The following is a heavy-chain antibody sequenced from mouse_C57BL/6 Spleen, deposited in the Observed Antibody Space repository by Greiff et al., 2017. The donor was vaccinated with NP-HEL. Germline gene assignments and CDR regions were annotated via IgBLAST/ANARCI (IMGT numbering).Heavy chain of an antibody. J-gene: IGHJ4*01. CDR1: GYTFTSYW. D-gene: IGHD2-5*01. V-gene: IGHV1-53*01. CDR3: ARAYYSNYGYAMDY. Sequence: VQLQQSGTELVKPGASVKLSCKASGYTFTSYWVHWVKQRPGQGLEWVGNINPSNGGTNYNEKFKSKATLTVDKSSSTAYMQLSSLTSEDSAVYYCARAYYSNYGYAMDYWGQGTSVTVSS. CDR2: INPSNGGT.